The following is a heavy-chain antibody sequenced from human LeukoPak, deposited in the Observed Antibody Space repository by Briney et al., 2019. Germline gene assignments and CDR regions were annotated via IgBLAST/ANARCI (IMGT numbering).Heavy chain of an antibody. Sequence: GRSLRLSCAASGFTFSSYAMHWVRQAPGKGLEWVAVISYDGSNKYYADSVKGRFTISRDNSKNTLYLQMNSLRAEDTAVYYCARESLRAITIFGVGPSYYYGMDVWGQGTTVTVSS. CDR3: ARESLRAITIFGVGPSYYYGMDV. D-gene: IGHD3-3*01. CDR1: GFTFSSYA. V-gene: IGHV3-30*04. CDR2: ISYDGSNK. J-gene: IGHJ6*02.